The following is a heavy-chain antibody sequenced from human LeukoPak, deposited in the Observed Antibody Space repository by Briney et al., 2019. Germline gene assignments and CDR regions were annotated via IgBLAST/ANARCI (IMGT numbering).Heavy chain of an antibody. CDR2: ISSSSSYI. CDR1: GFTFSSYS. D-gene: IGHD1-26*01. J-gene: IGHJ4*02. CDR3: ARDRDPAQWSGSPGAFDY. Sequence: GGSLRLSCAASGFTFSSYSMNWVRQAPGKGLEWVSSISSSSSYIYYADSVKGRFTISRDNAKNSLYLQMNSLRAEDTAVYYCARDRDPAQWSGSPGAFDYWGQGTLVTVSS. V-gene: IGHV3-21*01.